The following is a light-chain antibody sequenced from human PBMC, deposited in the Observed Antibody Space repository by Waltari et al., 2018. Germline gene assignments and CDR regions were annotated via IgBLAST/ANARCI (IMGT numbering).Light chain of an antibody. Sequence: QSALTQPASASGSPGQSITISCTGTRSTIGDFNLVSWYQQHPGEAPKLLIYEVPKRPSGISERFAASKSGNTASLTISRLQAEDEATYYCCSFASRSIFGGGTKVTVL. CDR3: CSFASRSI. V-gene: IGLV2-23*02. CDR2: EVP. CDR1: RSTIGDFNL. J-gene: IGLJ2*01.